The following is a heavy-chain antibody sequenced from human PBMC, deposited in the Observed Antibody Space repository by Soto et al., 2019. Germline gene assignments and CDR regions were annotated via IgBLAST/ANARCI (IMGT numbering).Heavy chain of an antibody. D-gene: IGHD4-17*01. V-gene: IGHV3-7*03. CDR2: IRPDGSEK. CDR3: AREEGATVANNGFDS. CDR1: GFTFRSYW. J-gene: IGHJ5*01. Sequence: EVQVVESGGGLVQPGGSLRVSCVGSGFTFRSYWMSWVRQAPGKGLEWVANIRPDGSEKYYVDSVKGRFTISRDNAKNSLYLQMSSRRPEDTAVYYCAREEGATVANNGFDSWGQGALVTVSS.